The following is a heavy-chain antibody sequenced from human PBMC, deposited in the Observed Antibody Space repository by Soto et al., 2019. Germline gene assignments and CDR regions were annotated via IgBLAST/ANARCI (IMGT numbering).Heavy chain of an antibody. J-gene: IGHJ5*02. V-gene: IGHV4-4*07. D-gene: IGHD3-9*01. CDR3: ARDRSDMLTGYYLGNWFDT. Sequence: SETLSLTCTVSGGSISSYYWSWIRQPAGKGLAWIGRIYTSGSTNYNPSLKSRVTMSVDTSKNQFSLKLSSVTAADTAVYYCARDRSDMLTGYYLGNWFDTWGQGTLVTVSS. CDR1: GGSISSYY. CDR2: IYTSGST.